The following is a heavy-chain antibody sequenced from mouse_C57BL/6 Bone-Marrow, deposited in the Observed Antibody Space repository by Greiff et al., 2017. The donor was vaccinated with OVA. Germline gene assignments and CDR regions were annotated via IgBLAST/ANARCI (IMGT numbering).Heavy chain of an antibody. CDR2: IDPETGGT. CDR3: TPITTVVEGYFDY. CDR1: GYTFTDYE. Sequence: VQLQQSGAELVRPGASVTLSCKASGYTFTDYEMHWVKQTPVHGLEWIGAIDPETGGTAYNQKFKGKAILTADKSSSTAYMELRSLTSEDSAVYYCTPITTVVEGYFDYWGQGTTLTVSS. V-gene: IGHV1-15*01. D-gene: IGHD1-1*01. J-gene: IGHJ2*01.